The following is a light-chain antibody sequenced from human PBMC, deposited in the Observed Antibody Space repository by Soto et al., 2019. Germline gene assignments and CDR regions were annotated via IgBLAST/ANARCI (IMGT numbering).Light chain of an antibody. CDR2: GAS. V-gene: IGKV1-6*01. CDR1: HHIITY. J-gene: IGKJ1*01. Sequence: IQFTQSPCLLCASAVARVTVTCRATHHIITYLAWYQQKPGQPTKVLIYGASNLQSGVPQRFSGSGSGTDFTLAISRLQPEDSATYYCLQDINYPWTFGQGTKVDIK. CDR3: LQDINYPWT.